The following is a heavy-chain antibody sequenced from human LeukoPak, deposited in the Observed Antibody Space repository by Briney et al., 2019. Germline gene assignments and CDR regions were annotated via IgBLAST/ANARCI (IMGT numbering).Heavy chain of an antibody. Sequence: PGGSLRLSCAASGFTFSNYAMTWVRQAPGKGLAWVSTISGSGGSSYYADSVKGRFTISRDNSKNTLYLQMNSLRAEDTAVYFCAMGTPDYWGQGTLVTVSS. CDR3: AMGTPDY. CDR2: ISGSGGSS. CDR1: GFTFSNYA. J-gene: IGHJ4*02. V-gene: IGHV3-23*01. D-gene: IGHD1-14*01.